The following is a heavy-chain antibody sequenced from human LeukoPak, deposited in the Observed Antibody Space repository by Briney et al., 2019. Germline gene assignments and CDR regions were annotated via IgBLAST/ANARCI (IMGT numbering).Heavy chain of an antibody. D-gene: IGHD6-13*01. J-gene: IGHJ5*02. CDR3: AREGSSSWDAGWFDP. V-gene: IGHV4-34*01. Sequence: PSETLSLTCAVYGGSFSGYYWSWIRQPPGKGLEWIGEINHSGSTNYNPSLKSRVTISVDTSKNQFSLKLSSVTAADTAVYYCAREGSSSWDAGWFDPWGQGTLVTVSS. CDR2: INHSGST. CDR1: GGSFSGYY.